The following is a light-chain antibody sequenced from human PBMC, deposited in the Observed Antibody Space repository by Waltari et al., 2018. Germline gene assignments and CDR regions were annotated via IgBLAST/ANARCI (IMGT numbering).Light chain of an antibody. V-gene: IGKV3-11*01. CDR3: QQRSNWPMT. CDR1: QGVSMY. J-gene: IGKJ4*01. Sequence: EVVLTQSPATLSLSPGDTATLSCRASQGVSMYLAWYQHRPGQGPRLLIYDATNRATGIPARFVGSGSGTDFTLTISSLDPEDFAVYFCQQRSNWPMTFGGGTKVEIK. CDR2: DAT.